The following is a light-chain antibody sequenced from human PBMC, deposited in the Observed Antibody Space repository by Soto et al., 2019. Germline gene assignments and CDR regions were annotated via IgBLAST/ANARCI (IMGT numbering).Light chain of an antibody. Sequence: QSALTQPASVSGSPVQSITISCVGTSSDIGDYNYVSWYQQHPGKVPKVIIYDVSNRPSGVSYRFSATKSGNTASLTISGLQAEDEADYYCCSYTRSGTLIFGTGTKVXVL. V-gene: IGLV2-14*01. CDR2: DVS. CDR3: CSYTRSGTLI. CDR1: SSDIGDYNY. J-gene: IGLJ1*01.